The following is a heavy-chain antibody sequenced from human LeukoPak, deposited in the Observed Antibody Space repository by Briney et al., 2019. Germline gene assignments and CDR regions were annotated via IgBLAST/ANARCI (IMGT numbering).Heavy chain of an antibody. CDR1: GGSISSSNYY. Sequence: KPSETLSLTCTVSGGSISSSNYYWSWIRQSPRKGLECIGSIFYSGSTFYNPSLRSRATISVDTSKNYLSLKLTSVTAADTAVYYCASSRVGDVFDVWGQGTMVPISS. CDR2: IFYSGST. V-gene: IGHV4-39*02. J-gene: IGHJ3*01. CDR3: ASSRVGDVFDV. D-gene: IGHD1-26*01.